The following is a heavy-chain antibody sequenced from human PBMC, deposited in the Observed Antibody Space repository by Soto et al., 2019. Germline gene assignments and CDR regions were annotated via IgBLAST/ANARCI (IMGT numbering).Heavy chain of an antibody. CDR2: FDPEDGET. V-gene: IGHV1-24*01. D-gene: IGHD2-15*01. CDR3: ATDVLGYCSGGSCYPDGFYGMDV. CDR1: GYTLTELS. J-gene: IGHJ6*02. Sequence: ASVKVSCKVSGYTLTELSMHWVRQAPGKGLEWMGGFDPEDGETIYAQKFQGRVTMTEDTSTDTAYMELSSLRSEDAAVYYCATDVLGYCSGGSCYPDGFYGMDVWGQGTTVTVS.